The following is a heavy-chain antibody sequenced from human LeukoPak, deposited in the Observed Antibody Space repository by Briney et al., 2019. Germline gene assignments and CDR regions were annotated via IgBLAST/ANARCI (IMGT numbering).Heavy chain of an antibody. J-gene: IGHJ6*02. V-gene: IGHV4-31*03. D-gene: IGHD1-26*01. Sequence: PSETLSLTCTVSGGSISSGGYYWSWIRQHPGKGLEWIGYIYYSGSTYYNPSLKSRVTISVDTSKNQFSLKLSSVTAADTAVYYCARDPEGGIGPYHYGMDVWGQGTTVTVSS. CDR2: IYYSGST. CDR3: ARDPEGGIGPYHYGMDV. CDR1: GGSISSGGYY.